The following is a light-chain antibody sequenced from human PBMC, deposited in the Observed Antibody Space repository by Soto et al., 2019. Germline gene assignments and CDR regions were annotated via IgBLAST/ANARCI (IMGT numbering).Light chain of an antibody. V-gene: IGLV2-14*01. Sequence: QSVLTQPASVSGSPGQSITISCTGTSSGFGDYNYVSWYQHHPDKAPKLIIFGVSNRPSGVSNRFSASKSGNTASLTISGLQVDDEADYYCSSYAASRTRVFGTGTKVTVL. CDR3: SSYAASRTRV. CDR1: SSGFGDYNY. CDR2: GVS. J-gene: IGLJ1*01.